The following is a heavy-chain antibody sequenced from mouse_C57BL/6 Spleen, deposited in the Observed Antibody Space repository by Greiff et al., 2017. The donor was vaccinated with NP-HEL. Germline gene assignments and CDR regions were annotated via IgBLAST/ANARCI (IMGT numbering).Heavy chain of an antibody. CDR1: GYTFTSYW. Sequence: QVQLQQPGAELVRPGSSVKLSCKASGYTFTSYWMDWVKQRPGQGLEWIGNIYPSDSETHYNQKFKDKATLTVDKSSSTAYMQLSSLTSEDSAVYYCARSHYEDAMDYWGQGTSVTVSS. CDR2: IYPSDSET. D-gene: IGHD2-4*01. V-gene: IGHV1-61*01. J-gene: IGHJ4*01. CDR3: ARSHYEDAMDY.